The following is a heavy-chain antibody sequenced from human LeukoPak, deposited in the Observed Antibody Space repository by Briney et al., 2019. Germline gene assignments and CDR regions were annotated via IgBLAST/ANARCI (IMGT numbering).Heavy chain of an antibody. CDR1: GYTFIGYY. Sequence: ASVTVSCKASGYTFIGYYMHWVRQAPGQGLEWMGWINPNSGDTKYAQKFQGWVTMTRDTSISTAYMELSRLRSDDTAVYYCARDPSGYSSDWYYFDYWGQGTLVTVSS. CDR3: ARDPSGYSSDWYYFDY. J-gene: IGHJ4*02. D-gene: IGHD6-13*01. V-gene: IGHV1-2*04. CDR2: INPNSGDT.